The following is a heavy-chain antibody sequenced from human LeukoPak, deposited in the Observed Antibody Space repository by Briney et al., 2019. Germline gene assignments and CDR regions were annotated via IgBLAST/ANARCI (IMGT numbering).Heavy chain of an antibody. Sequence: PGGSLRLSCAASGFTFSSYAMSWVRQAPGKGLEWVSAISCSGGSTYYADSVKGRFTISRDNSKNTLHLQMNSERAEDTAVYYCAKAPPMITFGGVIDYFDYWGQGALVTVSS. V-gene: IGHV3-23*01. D-gene: IGHD3-16*01. CDR1: GFTFSSYA. J-gene: IGHJ4*02. CDR2: ISCSGGST. CDR3: AKAPPMITFGGVIDYFDY.